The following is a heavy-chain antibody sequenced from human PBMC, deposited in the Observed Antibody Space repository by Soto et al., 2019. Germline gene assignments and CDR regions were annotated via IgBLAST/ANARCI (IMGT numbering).Heavy chain of an antibody. V-gene: IGHV1-46*01. J-gene: IGHJ4*02. Sequence: GGSVKVYFKASGYPFTSYYMHLVRQAPGQGLEWMGIINPSGGSTSYAQKFQGRVTMTRDTSTSTVYMELSSLRSEDTAVYYCAREGRPNYYDSSGYSDFDYWGQGTMVTVSS. CDR2: INPSGGST. CDR1: GYPFTSYY. D-gene: IGHD3-22*01. CDR3: AREGRPNYYDSSGYSDFDY.